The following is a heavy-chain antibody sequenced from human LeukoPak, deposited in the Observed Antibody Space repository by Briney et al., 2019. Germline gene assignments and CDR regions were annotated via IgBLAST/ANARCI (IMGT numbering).Heavy chain of an antibody. CDR3: ANRIAVAGNWFDP. CDR2: ISAYNGNT. J-gene: IGHJ5*02. CDR1: GYAFTSYG. D-gene: IGHD6-19*01. V-gene: IGHV1-18*01. Sequence: ASVKVSCKASGYAFTSYGISWVRQAPGQGLEWMGWISAYNGNTNYAQKLQGRVTMTTDTSTSTAYMELRSLRSDDTAVYYCANRIAVAGNWFDPWGQGTLVTVSS.